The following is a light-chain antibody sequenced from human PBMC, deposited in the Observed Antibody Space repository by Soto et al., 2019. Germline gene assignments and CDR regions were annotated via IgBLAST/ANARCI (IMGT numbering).Light chain of an antibody. V-gene: IGKV3-15*01. J-gene: IGKJ5*01. Sequence: EIVMTQSPATLSVSPGERATLSCRASQSVGSKLAWYQQKPGQAPRLLMYGASTRATGIPARFSGSGSGTDLTLTINSLEPEDFAVYYCQQRSNWPPITFGQGTRLEIK. CDR2: GAS. CDR1: QSVGSK. CDR3: QQRSNWPPIT.